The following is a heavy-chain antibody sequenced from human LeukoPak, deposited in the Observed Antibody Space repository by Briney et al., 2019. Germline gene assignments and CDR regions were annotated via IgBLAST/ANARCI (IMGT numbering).Heavy chain of an antibody. Sequence: SETLSLTCSVSGGSISSSTYYWGWIRQPPGKGLEWIGSIHYSGSTNYDPSLKSRVTISLDTSKNQFSLRLSSVTAADTAVYYCASAPGPARPWDYWGQGTLVTVSS. D-gene: IGHD6-6*01. V-gene: IGHV4-39*07. J-gene: IGHJ4*02. CDR2: IHYSGST. CDR3: ASAPGPARPWDY. CDR1: GGSISSSTYY.